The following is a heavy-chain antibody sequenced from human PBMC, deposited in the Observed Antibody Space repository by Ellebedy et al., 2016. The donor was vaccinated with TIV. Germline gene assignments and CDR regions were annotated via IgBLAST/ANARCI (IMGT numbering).Heavy chain of an antibody. CDR2: INPNSGGT. D-gene: IGHD3-3*01. V-gene: IGHV1-2*04. CDR3: ARSKSQYYDFWSGYLN. CDR1: GYTFTGYY. J-gene: IGHJ4*02. Sequence: ASVKVSXXASGYTFTGYYMHWVRQAPGQGLEWMGWINPNSGGTNYAQKFQGWVTMTRDTSISTACMELSRLRSDDTAVYYCARSKSQYYDFWSGYLNWGQGTLVTVSS.